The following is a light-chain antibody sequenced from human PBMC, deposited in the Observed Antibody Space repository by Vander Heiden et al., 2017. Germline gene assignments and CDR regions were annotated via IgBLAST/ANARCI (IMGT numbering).Light chain of an antibody. CDR1: QGISTW. CDR2: SAS. V-gene: IGKV1-12*01. CDR3: QQANSFPRT. Sequence: QSPLSVAAPVGDRVTITCRASQGISTWLAWYQQIPGKAPKLLISSASSLQSGVPSRFSGSGSGTDFILTISTLQPEDFATYYCQQANSFPRTFGQGTKVEIK. J-gene: IGKJ1*01.